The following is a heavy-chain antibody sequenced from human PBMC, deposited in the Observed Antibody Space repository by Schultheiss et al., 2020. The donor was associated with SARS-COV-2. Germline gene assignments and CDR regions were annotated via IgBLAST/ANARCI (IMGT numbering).Heavy chain of an antibody. D-gene: IGHD5-12*01. V-gene: IGHV4-61*08. Sequence: SETLSLTCTVSGGSISSGGYYWSWIRQPPGKGLEWIGYIYYSGSTNYNPSLKSRVTISVDTSKNQFSLKLSSVTAADTAVYYCARDGYATYYYGMDVWGQGTTVTVSS. CDR2: IYYSGST. J-gene: IGHJ6*02. CDR3: ARDGYATYYYGMDV. CDR1: GGSISSGGYY.